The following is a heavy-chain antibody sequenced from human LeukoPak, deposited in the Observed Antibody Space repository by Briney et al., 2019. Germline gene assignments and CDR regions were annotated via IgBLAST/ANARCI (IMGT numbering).Heavy chain of an antibody. CDR2: IRYDGTNK. J-gene: IGHJ4*02. CDR3: ARARRITMVRGVRPHFDY. CDR1: GFTFSSYG. D-gene: IGHD3-10*01. Sequence: SGGSLRLSCAASGFTFSSYGMHWVRQAPGKGLEWVAFIRYDGTNKYYADSVKGRFTISRDNSKNTLYLQMNSLRAEDTPVYYCARARRITMVRGVRPHFDYRGQGTLVTVSS. V-gene: IGHV3-30*02.